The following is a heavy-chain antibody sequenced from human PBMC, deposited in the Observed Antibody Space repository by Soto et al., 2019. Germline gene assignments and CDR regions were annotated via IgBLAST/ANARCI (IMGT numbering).Heavy chain of an antibody. CDR3: ARDYRRDFWSGYPFDY. Sequence: ASVKVSCKASGYTFTSYGISWVRQAPGQGLEWMGWISAYNGNTNYAQKLRGRVTMTTDTSTSTAYMELRSLRSDDTAVYYCARDYRRDFWSGYPFDYWGQGTLVTVSS. CDR2: ISAYNGNT. D-gene: IGHD3-3*01. CDR1: GYTFTSYG. V-gene: IGHV1-18*01. J-gene: IGHJ4*02.